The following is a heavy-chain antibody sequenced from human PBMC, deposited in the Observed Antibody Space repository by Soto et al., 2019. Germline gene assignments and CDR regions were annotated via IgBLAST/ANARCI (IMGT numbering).Heavy chain of an antibody. D-gene: IGHD3-22*01. CDR1: GGSISSSNW. V-gene: IGHV4-4*02. CDR3: ARGGTDSSGYYWGDFQH. J-gene: IGHJ1*01. CDR2: IYHSGST. Sequence: QVQLQESGPGLVKPSGTLSLTCAVSGGSISSSNWWSWVRQPPGKGLEWIGEIYHSGSTNYNPSRRSGVTISVDKSKTQLSLKLRSVTAAATAVYYCARGGTDSSGYYWGDFQHWGQGTLVTVSS.